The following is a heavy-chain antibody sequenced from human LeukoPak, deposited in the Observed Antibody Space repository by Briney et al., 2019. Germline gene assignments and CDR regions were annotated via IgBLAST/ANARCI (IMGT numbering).Heavy chain of an antibody. V-gene: IGHV3-23*01. CDR2: ISGSGSYA. CDR1: GFSFGSYA. Sequence: GGSLRLSCAASGFSFGSYAMGWTRQAAGQGLEWVSAISGSGSYANYAESVKGRFTISRDNSKNTLYLQMHSLIAADTAVYYCGSGPVGTTVPWGQGTLVTVSS. CDR3: GSGPVGTTVP. D-gene: IGHD1-1*01. J-gene: IGHJ5*02.